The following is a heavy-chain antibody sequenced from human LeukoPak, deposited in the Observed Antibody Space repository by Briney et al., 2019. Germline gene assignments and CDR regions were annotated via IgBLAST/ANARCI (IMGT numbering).Heavy chain of an antibody. D-gene: IGHD2/OR15-2a*01. V-gene: IGHV3-30*18. J-gene: IGHJ4*02. CDR3: AKGSTFFDS. Sequence: PGRSLRLSCATSGFTFSSYGMHWVRQAPGKGLEWVAVISYDDGSNKYYADSVKGRFTISRDNSKNMLYLQMNSLRPEDTAVYYCAKGSTFFDSWGQGTLVTVSS. CDR2: ISYDDGSNK. CDR1: GFTFSSYG.